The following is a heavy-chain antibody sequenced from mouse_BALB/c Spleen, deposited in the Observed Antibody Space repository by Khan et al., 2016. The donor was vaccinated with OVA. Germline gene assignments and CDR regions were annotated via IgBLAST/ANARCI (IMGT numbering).Heavy chain of an antibody. CDR2: IGYSGST. Sequence: EVQLQESGPGLLKPSQSLSLTCTVTGYSITSDYAWNWIRQFPGNKLEWMAYIGYSGSTTYNPSLRSRISISRDTSKNHFFLQLNSVTTEDTATYYCARDGSRYNYAMDYWGQGTAVTVSS. D-gene: IGHD2-3*01. J-gene: IGHJ4*01. CDR3: ARDGSRYNYAMDY. V-gene: IGHV3-2*02. CDR1: GYSITSDYA.